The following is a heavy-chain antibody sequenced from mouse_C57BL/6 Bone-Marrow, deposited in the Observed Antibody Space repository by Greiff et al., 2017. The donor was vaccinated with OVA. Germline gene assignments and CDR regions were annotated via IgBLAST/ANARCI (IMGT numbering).Heavy chain of an antibody. CDR1: GFNIKDDY. CDR3: TVYYYGNWYFDF. J-gene: IGHJ1*03. V-gene: IGHV14-4*01. Sequence: VQLQQSGAELVRPGASVKLSCTASGFNIKDDYMHWVQQRPEQGLEWIGWIDPGNGDTEYASKFQGKATITADTSSNTAYLQLSSLTSEDTAVYYCTVYYYGNWYFDFWGTGTTVTVSS. D-gene: IGHD1-1*01. CDR2: IDPGNGDT.